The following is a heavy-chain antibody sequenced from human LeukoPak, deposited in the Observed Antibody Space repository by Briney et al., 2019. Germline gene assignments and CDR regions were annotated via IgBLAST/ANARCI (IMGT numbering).Heavy chain of an antibody. CDR3: ARDQFDLGIFDF. CDR1: EFAFTTSS. V-gene: IGHV3-21*04. J-gene: IGHJ4*02. CDR2: ISSYSAYI. Sequence: PGGSLRLSCVASEFAFTTSSMNWVRQAPGKGLEWVASISSYSAYIHYTDSVKGRFTISRDNAKNSLYLQMNSLRAEDTAVYYCARDQFDLGIFDFWGQGTLVTVSS. D-gene: IGHD3-9*01.